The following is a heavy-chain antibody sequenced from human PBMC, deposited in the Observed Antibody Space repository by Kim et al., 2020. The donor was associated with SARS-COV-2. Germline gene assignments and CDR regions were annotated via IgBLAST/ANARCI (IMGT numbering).Heavy chain of an antibody. V-gene: IGHV5-51*01. CDR1: GYSFTSYW. CDR3: ARHWSWGRRAYYYYGMDV. CDR2: IYPGDSDT. D-gene: IGHD3-16*01. J-gene: IGHJ6*02. Sequence: GESLKISCKGSGYSFTSYWIGWVRQMPGKGLEWMGIIYPGDSDTRYSPSFQGQVTISADKSISTAYLQWSSLKASDTAMYYCARHWSWGRRAYYYYGMDVWGQGTTVTVSS.